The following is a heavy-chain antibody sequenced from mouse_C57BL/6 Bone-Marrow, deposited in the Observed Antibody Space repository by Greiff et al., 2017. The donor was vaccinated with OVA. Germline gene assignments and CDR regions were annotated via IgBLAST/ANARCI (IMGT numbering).Heavy chain of an antibody. J-gene: IGHJ3*01. CDR3: ARGRAYYSNFAY. Sequence: VQLQQSGPELVKPGASVKISCKASGYTFTDYYMNWVKQSHGKSLEWIGDINPNNGGTSYNQKFKGKATLTVDKSSSTAYMELRSLTSEDSAVYYCARGRAYYSNFAYWGQGTLVTVSA. D-gene: IGHD2-5*01. CDR1: GYTFTDYY. V-gene: IGHV1-26*01. CDR2: INPNNGGT.